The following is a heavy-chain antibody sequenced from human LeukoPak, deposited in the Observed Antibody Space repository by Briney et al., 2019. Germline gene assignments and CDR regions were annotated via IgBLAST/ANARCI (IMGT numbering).Heavy chain of an antibody. J-gene: IGHJ4*02. Sequence: SVKVSCKASGGTFSSYAICWVRQAPGQGLEWMGGIIPIFGTANYAQKFQGRVTITADESTSTAYMELSSLRSEDTAVYYCARESGYDFWSGYSLNLDYWGQGTLVTVSS. V-gene: IGHV1-69*13. CDR1: GGTFSSYA. CDR3: ARESGYDFWSGYSLNLDY. CDR2: IIPIFGTA. D-gene: IGHD3-3*01.